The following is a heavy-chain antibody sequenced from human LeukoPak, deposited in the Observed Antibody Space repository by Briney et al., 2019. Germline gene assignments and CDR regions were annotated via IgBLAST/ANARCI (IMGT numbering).Heavy chain of an antibody. CDR1: GGSFSGYY. D-gene: IGHD2-2*02. CDR3: ARGSRLRIVVVPAAIRSNAFDI. J-gene: IGHJ3*02. CDR2: INHSGST. V-gene: IGHV4-34*01. Sequence: SETLSLTCAVYGGSFSGYYWSWIRQPPGKGLEWIGEINHSGSTYYNPSLKSRVTISVDTSNSQFSLKLSSVTAADTAVYYCARGSRLRIVVVPAAIRSNAFDIWGQGTMVTVSS.